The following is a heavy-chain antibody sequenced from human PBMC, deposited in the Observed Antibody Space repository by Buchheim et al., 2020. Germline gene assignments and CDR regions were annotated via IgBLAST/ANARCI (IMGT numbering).Heavy chain of an antibody. CDR1: GFTFRSYG. D-gene: IGHD2-21*01. CDR2: IWHDGSRK. J-gene: IGHJ6*02. CDR3: ARDGQAIPLDV. V-gene: IGHV3-33*01. Sequence: QVQLVESGGGVVRPGTSLRISCAASGFTFRSYGVHWVRRAPGKGLEWVALIWHDGSRKYYADSVKGRFTISRDNSKSTIYLQMNSLRAEDTAVYYCARDGQAIPLDVWGQGTT.